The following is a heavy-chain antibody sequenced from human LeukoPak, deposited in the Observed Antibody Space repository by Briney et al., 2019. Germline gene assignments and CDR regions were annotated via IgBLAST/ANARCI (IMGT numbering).Heavy chain of an antibody. CDR3: ARESYAMGS. J-gene: IGHJ4*02. CDR2: VYYSGST. CDR1: GGSISSYY. Sequence: SETLSLTCTVSGGSISSYYWSWIRQPPGTGLEWIGYVYYSGSTNYNPSLKSRVTISVDTSKNQFSLKLSSVTAADTAVYYCARESYAMGSWGQGTLVTVSS. V-gene: IGHV4-59*01. D-gene: IGHD2-8*01.